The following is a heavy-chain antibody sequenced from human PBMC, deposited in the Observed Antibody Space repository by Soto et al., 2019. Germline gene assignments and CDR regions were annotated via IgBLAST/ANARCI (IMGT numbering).Heavy chain of an antibody. CDR3: ASSYGSGYRAFDY. Sequence: VPLVQSGAEVKKPGSSVRVSCKASGDTFTFYSINWVRQAPGLGLEWMGRINPILSMSNYAQRFQGRVTMTADKSTSTAYMELSSLRSEDTAMYYCASSYGSGYRAFDYWGQGALVTVSS. V-gene: IGHV1-69*02. CDR2: INPILSMS. J-gene: IGHJ4*02. CDR1: GDTFTFYS. D-gene: IGHD3-10*01.